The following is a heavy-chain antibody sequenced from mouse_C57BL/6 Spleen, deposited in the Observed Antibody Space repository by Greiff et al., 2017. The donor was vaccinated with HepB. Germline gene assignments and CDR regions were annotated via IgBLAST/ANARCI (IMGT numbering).Heavy chain of an antibody. CDR1: GYTFTSYW. V-gene: IGHV1-55*01. J-gene: IGHJ1*03. CDR2: IYPGSGST. Sequence: VQLQQSGAELVKPGASVKMSCKASGYTFTSYWITWVKQRPGQGLEWIGDIYPGSGSTNYNEKFKSKATLTVDTSSSTAYMKLSSLTSEDSAVYCCGRGYYDNSHWDLDDWGTGTPVTVSS. D-gene: IGHD2-4*01. CDR3: GRGYYDNSHWDLDD.